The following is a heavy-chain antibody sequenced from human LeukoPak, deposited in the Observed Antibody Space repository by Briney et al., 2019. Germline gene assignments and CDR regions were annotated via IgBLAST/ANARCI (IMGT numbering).Heavy chain of an antibody. Sequence: SETLSLTCIVSGGSISTNTYYWGWIRLPPGKGLEWIGEIHHRGTTYYNPSLRSRFTISVYTSKNQFSLRLTSVTAADTAVYYCARVTYNGYQHFDYWGQGNLVTVS. J-gene: IGHJ4*02. V-gene: IGHV4-39*07. D-gene: IGHD3-10*01. CDR1: GGSISTNTYY. CDR3: ARVTYNGYQHFDY. CDR2: IHHRGTT.